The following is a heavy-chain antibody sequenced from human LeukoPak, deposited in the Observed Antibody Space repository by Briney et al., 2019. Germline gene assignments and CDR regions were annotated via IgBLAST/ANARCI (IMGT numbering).Heavy chain of an antibody. V-gene: IGHV3-48*04. CDR3: GRGGNGIDI. J-gene: IGHJ3*02. CDR2: ISSSSSTI. D-gene: IGHD2-8*01. CDR1: GFTFSSYS. Sequence: GGSLRPSCAASGFTFSSYSMNWVRQAPGKGLEWVSFISSSSSTIYYADSVKGRFTISRDNAKNTLYLQMNSLRAEDTAVYFCGRGGNGIDIWGQGTTVIVSS.